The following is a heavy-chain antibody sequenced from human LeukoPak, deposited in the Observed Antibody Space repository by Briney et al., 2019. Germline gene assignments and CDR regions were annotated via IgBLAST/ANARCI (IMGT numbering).Heavy chain of an antibody. D-gene: IGHD5-18*01. CDR3: ARSGYSYGTGYYFDY. CDR2: IYYTGST. CDR1: GGSIGNYY. V-gene: IGHV4-59*01. Sequence: PSETLSLTCTVSGGSIGNYYWSWIRQPPGKGLDLIGFIYYTGSTNYNPSLKGRVTISLDTSKNQFSLNLNSVTAADTAVYYCARSGYSYGTGYYFDYWGQGILVTVSS. J-gene: IGHJ4*02.